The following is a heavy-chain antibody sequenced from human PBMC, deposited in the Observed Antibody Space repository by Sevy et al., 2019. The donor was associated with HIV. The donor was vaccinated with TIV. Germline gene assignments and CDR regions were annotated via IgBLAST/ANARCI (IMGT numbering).Heavy chain of an antibody. J-gene: IGHJ3*01. CDR1: GFTFFNAW. CDR3: TTASPWSGSNRDAFDV. D-gene: IGHD1-26*01. CDR2: IKSQIDGATT. Sequence: GGSLRLSCAASGFTFFNAWMNWVRQAPGKGLEWVGRIKSQIDGATTDYAAPVEGRFTILRDESRDTLYLQMNSLKAQDTAVYYCTTASPWSGSNRDAFDVWGQGTLVTVSS. V-gene: IGHV3-15*07.